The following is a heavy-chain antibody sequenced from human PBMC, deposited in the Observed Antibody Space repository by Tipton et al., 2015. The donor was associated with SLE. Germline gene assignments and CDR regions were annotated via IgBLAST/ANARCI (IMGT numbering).Heavy chain of an antibody. D-gene: IGHD2-2*01. CDR3: ARAPYAESPFDY. Sequence: GSLRLSCAASGFTISPNYMSWVRQAPGKGLEWVSVFYSGGNPYYADSVKGRFTMSRDNSKNTVYLQMTSLRPEDTAVYYCARAPYAESPFDYWGQGTLVSVSS. CDR1: GFTISPNY. V-gene: IGHV3-66*01. CDR2: FYSGGNP. J-gene: IGHJ4*02.